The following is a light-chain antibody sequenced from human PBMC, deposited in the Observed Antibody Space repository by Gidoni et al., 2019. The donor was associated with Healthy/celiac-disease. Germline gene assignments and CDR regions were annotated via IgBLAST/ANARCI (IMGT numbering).Light chain of an antibody. V-gene: IGKV1-39*01. CDR2: DAS. CDR1: QSISTS. J-gene: IGKJ2*01. Sequence: DFQMTQSPSSLSSSVGDRVTITCRASQSISTSLNWYQQKPGKAPKLLISDASSLQSGVPSRFSGSGSGTDFTLTISSLQPEDFATYYCQQSYSTPYTFXXXTNLEIK. CDR3: QQSYSTPYT.